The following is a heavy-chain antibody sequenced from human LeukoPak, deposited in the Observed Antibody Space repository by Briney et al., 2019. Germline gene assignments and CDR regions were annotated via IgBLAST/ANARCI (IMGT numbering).Heavy chain of an antibody. D-gene: IGHD3-10*01. J-gene: IGHJ6*04. CDR2: IYYSGST. CDR1: GGSISSGGYY. V-gene: IGHV4-31*03. CDR3: ARDGSITMVRGATRHGMDV. Sequence: SQTLSLTCTVSGGSISSGGYYWSWIRQHPGKGLEWIGYIYYSGSTYCNPSLKSRVTISVDTSKNQFSLKLSSVTAADTAVYYCARDGSITMVRGATRHGMDVWGKGTTVTVSS.